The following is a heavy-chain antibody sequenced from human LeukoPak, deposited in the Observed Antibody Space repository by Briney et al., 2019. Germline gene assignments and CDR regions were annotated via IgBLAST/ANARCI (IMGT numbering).Heavy chain of an antibody. Sequence: SETLSLTCTVSGGSISSGDYYWSWIRQPPGKGLEWIGYIYYSGSTYYNPSLKSRVTISVDTSKNQFSLKLSSVTAADTAVYYCARIAAAGTLDYWGQGTLVTVSS. J-gene: IGHJ4*02. V-gene: IGHV4-30-4*08. CDR3: ARIAAAGTLDY. CDR2: IYYSGST. D-gene: IGHD6-13*01. CDR1: GGSISSGDYY.